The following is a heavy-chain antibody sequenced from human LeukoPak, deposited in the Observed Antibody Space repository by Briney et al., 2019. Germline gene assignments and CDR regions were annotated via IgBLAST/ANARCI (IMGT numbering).Heavy chain of an antibody. CDR1: GFTFSSYA. CDR3: AKEPTIFGVDMNWFDP. D-gene: IGHD3-3*01. CDR2: ISGSGGST. J-gene: IGHJ5*02. Sequence: PGGSLRLSCAASGFTFSSYAMSWVRQAPGKGLEWVSAISGSGGSTYYADSVKGRFTISRDNSKNTLYLQMNSLRAEDTAVYYCAKEPTIFGVDMNWFDPWGQGTLVTVSS. V-gene: IGHV3-23*01.